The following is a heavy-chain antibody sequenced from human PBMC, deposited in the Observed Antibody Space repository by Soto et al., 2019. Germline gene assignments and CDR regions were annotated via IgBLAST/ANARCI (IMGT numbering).Heavy chain of an antibody. D-gene: IGHD1-26*01. CDR3: ARTPKGAGFYYGIYV. J-gene: IGHJ6*02. Sequence: GGSLRLSCAASGFTFSSYRMHWVRQAPGRRLVWVSRINSDGSSTSYADSVKGRFTISRDNAKNTLYLQMNSLRAEDAAVYYCARTPKGAGFYYGIYVWGQGTTVTV. V-gene: IGHV3-74*01. CDR1: GFTFSSYR. CDR2: INSDGSST.